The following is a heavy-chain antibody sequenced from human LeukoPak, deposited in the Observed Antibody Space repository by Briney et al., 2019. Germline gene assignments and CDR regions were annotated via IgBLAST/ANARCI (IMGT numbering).Heavy chain of an antibody. J-gene: IGHJ6*04. CDR1: GFTFSSYG. CDR2: ISYDGSNK. CDR3: AKDRVDIVATIHGGVGYGMDV. Sequence: PGGSLRLSCAASGFTFSSYGMHWVRQAPGKGLEWVAVISYDGSNKYYADSVKGRFTISRDNSKNTLYLQMNSLRAEDTAVYYCAKDRVDIVATIHGGVGYGMDVWSKGTTVTVSS. D-gene: IGHD5-12*01. V-gene: IGHV3-30*18.